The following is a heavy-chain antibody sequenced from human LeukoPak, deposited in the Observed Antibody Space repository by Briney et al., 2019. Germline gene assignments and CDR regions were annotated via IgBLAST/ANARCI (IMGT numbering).Heavy chain of an antibody. CDR1: GYTFTGYY. J-gene: IGHJ6*03. CDR3: ARRPHSGSYGRYYYYYMDV. Sequence: SVKVSCKASGYTFTGYYMHWVRQAPGQGLEWMGWINPNSGGTNYAQKFQGRVTMTRDTSISTAYMELSRLRSDDTAVYYCARRPHSGSYGRYYYYYMDVWGKGTTVTVSS. D-gene: IGHD1-26*01. CDR2: INPNSGGT. V-gene: IGHV1-2*02.